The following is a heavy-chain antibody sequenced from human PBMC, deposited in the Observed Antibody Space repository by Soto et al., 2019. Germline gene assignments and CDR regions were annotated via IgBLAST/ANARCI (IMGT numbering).Heavy chain of an antibody. CDR3: ATALGCRSTSCTLDY. CDR1: GGTFGSYA. CDR2: IIPVSGAA. J-gene: IGHJ4*02. D-gene: IGHD2-2*01. V-gene: IGHV1-69*01. Sequence: QVQLVQSGAEVQKPGSSVKVSCKASGGTFGSYAFSWVRQAPGQGLEWMGGIIPVSGAAHYAQKFQARVTITADESTSTAYMELSSLSSQDTAVYYCATALGCRSTSCTLDYWGQGTRVIVAS.